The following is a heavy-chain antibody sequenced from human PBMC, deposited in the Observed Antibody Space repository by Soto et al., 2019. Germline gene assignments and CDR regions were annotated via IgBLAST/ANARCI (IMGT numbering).Heavy chain of an antibody. CDR3: ARAHCGGDCYSGVDY. J-gene: IGHJ4*02. CDR1: GYTFTSYG. CDR2: VNAYNGNT. D-gene: IGHD2-21*02. Sequence: ASVKVACKASGYTFTSYGISWVRQAPGQGLEWMGWVNAYNGNTNYAQKFQGRVTMTTDTSTSTAYMELRSLRSDDTAVYYCARAHCGGDCYSGVDYWGQGTLVTVSS. V-gene: IGHV1-18*01.